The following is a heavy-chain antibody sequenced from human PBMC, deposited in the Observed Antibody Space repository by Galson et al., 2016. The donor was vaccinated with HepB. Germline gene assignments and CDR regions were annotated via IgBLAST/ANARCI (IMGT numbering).Heavy chain of an antibody. CDR3: VRGGDTVIGAAFDV. J-gene: IGHJ3*01. CDR2: ISSRSSTI. D-gene: IGHD5-18*01. V-gene: IGHV3-48*04. CDR1: GFIFNGYS. Sequence: SLRLSCAASGFIFNGYSMNWVRQAPGEGLEWISYISSRSSTIYYADSVKGRFTISRDNAKNSLFLQMNSLRAEDTAVYYCVRGGDTVIGAAFDVWGQGTMVTVSS.